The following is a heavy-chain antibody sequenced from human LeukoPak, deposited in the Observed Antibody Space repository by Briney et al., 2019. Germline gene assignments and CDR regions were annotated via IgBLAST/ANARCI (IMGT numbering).Heavy chain of an antibody. CDR3: AKGTPYSSTSCLPMDV. J-gene: IGHJ6*02. CDR2: ISSSSSYI. V-gene: IGHV3-21*04. Sequence: GGSLGLSCAASGFTFSSYSMNWVRQAPGKGLEWVSSISSSSSYIYYADSVKGRFTISRDNAKNSLYLQMNSLRAEDTAVYYCAKGTPYSSTSCLPMDVWGQGTTVTVSS. D-gene: IGHD2-2*01. CDR1: GFTFSSYS.